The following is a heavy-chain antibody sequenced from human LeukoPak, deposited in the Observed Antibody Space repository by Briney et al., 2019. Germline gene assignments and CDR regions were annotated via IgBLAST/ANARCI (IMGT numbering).Heavy chain of an antibody. Sequence: PGGSLRLSCAASGFTFSSYSMNWVRQAPGKGLEWVSSISSSSSYIYYADSVKGRFTISRDNAKNSLYLQMNSLRAEDTAVYYCARDQGHSYGFGLGFDAFDIWGQGTMVTVSS. D-gene: IGHD5-18*01. CDR1: GFTFSSYS. CDR2: ISSSSSYI. J-gene: IGHJ3*02. CDR3: ARDQGHSYGFGLGFDAFDI. V-gene: IGHV3-21*01.